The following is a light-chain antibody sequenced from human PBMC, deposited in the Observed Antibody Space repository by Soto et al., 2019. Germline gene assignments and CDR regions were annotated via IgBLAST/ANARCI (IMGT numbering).Light chain of an antibody. CDR2: GAS. V-gene: IGKV3-15*01. J-gene: IGKJ4*01. Sequence: DIVMTQSPATLSVSPGERATLSCRASQSVASNLAWYQQRPGQAPRLLIYGASTRATGVPARFSGSGSGTEFTLTISSLQSEDFAIYYCHHYNNWPHTFGGGTKVDIK. CDR3: HHYNNWPHT. CDR1: QSVASN.